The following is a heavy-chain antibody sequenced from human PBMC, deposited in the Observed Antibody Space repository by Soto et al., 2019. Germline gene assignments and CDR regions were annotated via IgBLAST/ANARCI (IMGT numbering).Heavy chain of an antibody. CDR1: GYTFTAYY. CDR2: INAGNGNT. CDR3: ARDPNYYGMDV. V-gene: IGHV1-3*01. Sequence: GASVKVSCKASGYTFTAYYMRWVRQAPGQRLEWMGWINAGNGNTKYSQKFQGRVTITRDTSASTAYMELSSLRSEDTAVYYCARDPNYYGMDVWGQGTTVTVSS. J-gene: IGHJ6*02.